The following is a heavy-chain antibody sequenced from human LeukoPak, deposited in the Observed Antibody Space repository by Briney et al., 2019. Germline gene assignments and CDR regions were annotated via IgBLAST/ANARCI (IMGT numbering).Heavy chain of an antibody. V-gene: IGHV3-20*04. CDR1: GFTFSSYG. Sequence: GGSLRLSCAASGFTFSSYGMSWVRQAPGKGLEWVSGINWNGGSTGYADSVKGRFTISRDNAKNSLYLQMNSLRAEDTALYYCARARTSGYAYYYYYYMDVWGKGTTVTVSS. CDR3: ARARTSGYAYYYYYYMDV. CDR2: INWNGGST. D-gene: IGHD6-13*01. J-gene: IGHJ6*03.